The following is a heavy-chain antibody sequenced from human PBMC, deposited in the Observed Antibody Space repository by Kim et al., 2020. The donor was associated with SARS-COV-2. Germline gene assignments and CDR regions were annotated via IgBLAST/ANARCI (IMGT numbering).Heavy chain of an antibody. J-gene: IGHJ6*02. V-gene: IGHV4-59*09. CDR3: ARGVGSYSFYYYYGMDV. Sequence: LKSRVTISVDTSKNQFSLKLSSVTAADTAVYYCARGVGSYSFYYYYGMDVWGQGTTVTVSS. D-gene: IGHD1-26*01.